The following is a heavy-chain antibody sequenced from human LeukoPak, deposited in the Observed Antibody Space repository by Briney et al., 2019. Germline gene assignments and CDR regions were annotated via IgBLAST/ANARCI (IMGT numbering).Heavy chain of an antibody. D-gene: IGHD1-26*01. CDR1: GFTFSSYA. CDR3: AKAHLGYFYL. V-gene: IGHV3-23*01. CDR2: ISGSGGTK. J-gene: IGHJ2*01. Sequence: PGGSLRPSCAASGFTFSSYAMSWVRQAPGKGLEWVSAISGSGGTKYYADSGNGRFTISKDNSKNTLYLQRNSLRAEDTAVYYCAKAHLGYFYLWGRGTLVTVSS.